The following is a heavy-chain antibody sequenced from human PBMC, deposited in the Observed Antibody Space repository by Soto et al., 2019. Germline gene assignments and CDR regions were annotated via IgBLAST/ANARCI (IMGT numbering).Heavy chain of an antibody. D-gene: IGHD2-2*02. Sequence: QVQLVESGGGVVQTGRSLRVSCAASGFTFSNYTMHWVRQAPGKGLEWVSVISHDGSNKYFAASVKGRFTLSRDNSKNTLYLQMNSLRPEDTALYYCARALYCTSTSCYIAVSVPGMDVWGQGTTVTVSS. CDR1: GFTFSNYT. CDR2: ISHDGSNK. V-gene: IGHV3-30-3*01. CDR3: ARALYCTSTSCYIAVSVPGMDV. J-gene: IGHJ6*02.